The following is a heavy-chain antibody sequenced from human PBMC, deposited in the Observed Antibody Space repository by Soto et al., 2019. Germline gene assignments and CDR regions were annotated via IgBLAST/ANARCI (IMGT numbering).Heavy chain of an antibody. Sequence: QVQLVQSGAEVKKPGASVKVSCKASGYTFTSYDINWVRQATGQGLEWMGWMNPNSGNTGYAQKFQGRVTMTRNTSISTAYMEPSSLRSEDTAVYYCARGWGGITDRYNWFDPWGQGTLVTVSS. CDR1: GYTFTSYD. CDR2: MNPNSGNT. V-gene: IGHV1-8*01. CDR3: ARGWGGITDRYNWFDP. J-gene: IGHJ5*02. D-gene: IGHD3-16*01.